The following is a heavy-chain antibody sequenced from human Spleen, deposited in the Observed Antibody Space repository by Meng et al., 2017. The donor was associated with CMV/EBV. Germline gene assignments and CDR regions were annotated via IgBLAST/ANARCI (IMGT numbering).Heavy chain of an antibody. CDR1: GFTFSSYA. J-gene: IGHJ4*02. CDR3: TTEAGSYFCDY. CDR2: IKSKTDGGTT. D-gene: IGHD1-26*01. Sequence: GESLKISCAASGFTFSSYAMHWVRQAPGKGLEWVGRIKSKTDGGTTDYAAPVKGRFTISRDDSKNTLYLQMNSLKTEDTAVYYCTTEAGSYFCDYWGQGTLVTVSS. V-gene: IGHV3-15*01.